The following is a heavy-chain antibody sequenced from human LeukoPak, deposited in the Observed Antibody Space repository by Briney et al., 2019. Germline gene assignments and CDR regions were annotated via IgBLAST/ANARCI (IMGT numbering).Heavy chain of an antibody. CDR2: IIPIFRTP. CDR1: GGTFSSYS. CDR3: ARGGSGSGNYYHPVSGGYWFDP. D-gene: IGHD3-10*01. V-gene: IGHV1-69*13. J-gene: IGHJ5*02. Sequence: ASVKVSCKAFGGTFSSYSISWVRQAPGQGLEWMGGIIPIFRTPNYAQKFQGRVTITADDSTSTAYMDLSSLRSEDTAVYYCARGGSGSGNYYHPVSGGYWFDPWGQGTLVTVSS.